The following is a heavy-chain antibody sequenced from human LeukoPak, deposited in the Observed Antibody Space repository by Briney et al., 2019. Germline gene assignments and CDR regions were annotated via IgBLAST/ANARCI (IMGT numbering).Heavy chain of an antibody. CDR1: GYSFTSYW. Sequence: PGESLNISCKGSGYSFTSYWIGWVRQMPEKGLEWMGIIYPCDSDTRYSPSFQSHITISADKSIRTAYLQWSSLKASDTAMYYCARHGGRYSSSSGLGCFDPWGQGTLVTVSS. J-gene: IGHJ5*02. V-gene: IGHV5-51*01. CDR2: IYPCDSDT. CDR3: ARHGGRYSSSSGLGCFDP. D-gene: IGHD6-6*01.